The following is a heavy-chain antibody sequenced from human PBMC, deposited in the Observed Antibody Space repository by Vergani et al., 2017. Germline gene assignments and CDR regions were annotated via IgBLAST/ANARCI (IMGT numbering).Heavy chain of an antibody. Sequence: QITLKESGPTLVKPTQPLTLTCTFSGFSLSTSGEGVAWVRQPPGKALEWLALIYWNADKRYSPSLKRRLTLTKDTSKYRVVLTMTDMDPADTATYYCAHNPSVVRGLTNGHYYYYYYGMYVWGQGTAVTVSS. CDR2: IYWNADK. D-gene: IGHD3-10*01. CDR3: AHNPSVVRGLTNGHYYYYYYGMYV. V-gene: IGHV2-5*01. CDR1: GFSLSTSGEG. J-gene: IGHJ6*02.